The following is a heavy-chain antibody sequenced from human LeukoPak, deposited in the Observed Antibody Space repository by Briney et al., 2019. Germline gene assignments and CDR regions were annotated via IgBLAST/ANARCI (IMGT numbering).Heavy chain of an antibody. J-gene: IGHJ4*02. D-gene: IGHD4-17*01. Sequence: SETLSLTCTVSGGSISSSSYYWGWIRQPPGKGLEWIGSIYYSGSTYYNPSLKSRVTISVDTSKNQFSLKLSSVTAADTAVYYCARGSRPHGDYAYRWGQGTLVTVSS. CDR3: ARGSRPHGDYAYR. CDR1: GGSISSSSYY. V-gene: IGHV4-39*07. CDR2: IYYSGST.